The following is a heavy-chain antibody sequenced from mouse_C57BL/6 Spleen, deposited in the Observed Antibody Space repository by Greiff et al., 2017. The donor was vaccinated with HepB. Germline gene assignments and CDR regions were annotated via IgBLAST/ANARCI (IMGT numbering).Heavy chain of an antibody. D-gene: IGHD1-1*01. V-gene: IGHV3-6*01. CDR1: GYSITSGYY. CDR2: ISYDGSN. J-gene: IGHJ2*01. Sequence: EVQLQQSGPGLVKPSQSLSLTCSVPGYSITSGYYWNWIRQFPGNKLEWMGYISYDGSNNYNPSLKNRISITRDTSKNQFFLKLNSVTTEDTATYYCARGSNYVDYWGQGTTLTVSS. CDR3: ARGSNYVDY.